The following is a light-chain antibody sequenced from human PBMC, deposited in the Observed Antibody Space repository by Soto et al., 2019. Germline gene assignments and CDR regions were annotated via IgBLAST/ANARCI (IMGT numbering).Light chain of an antibody. J-gene: IGKJ1*01. CDR3: QQCNNWPQWT. V-gene: IGKV3D-20*02. CDR2: DAS. CDR1: QSVGNNF. Sequence: EIVLTQSPDTLSLSPGERATLSCRASQSVGNNFLAWYQQKPGQAPTLLIYDASSRASGLPDRFSGSGSETDFTLTVSNLEPEDFAVYYCQQCNNWPQWTFGQGTKVDIK.